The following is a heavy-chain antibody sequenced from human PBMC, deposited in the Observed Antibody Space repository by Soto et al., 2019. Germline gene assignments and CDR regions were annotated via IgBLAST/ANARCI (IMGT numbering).Heavy chain of an antibody. CDR1: GFIFSNYG. Sequence: QVQLVDSGGGVVQPGRSLRLSCTASGFIFSNYGMHWVRQAPGKGLEWVAFLSYDGSNKYYADSVKDRFTISRDNSKNTLYLERNSPRAEATAVYFCAKVPLRPYYCDYWGQGTLVTVSS. CDR2: LSYDGSNK. V-gene: IGHV3-30*18. D-gene: IGHD3-16*01. CDR3: AKVPLRPYYCDY. J-gene: IGHJ4*02.